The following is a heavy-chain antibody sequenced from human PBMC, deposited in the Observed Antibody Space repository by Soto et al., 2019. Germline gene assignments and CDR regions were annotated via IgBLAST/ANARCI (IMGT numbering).Heavy chain of an antibody. J-gene: IGHJ3*02. CDR3: ARRAAGVVIAVATNEGDDAFDI. V-gene: IGHV4-34*01. Sequence: SETLSLTCAVYGGSFSGYYWSWIRQPPGKGLEWIGEINHSGSTNYNPSLKSRVTISVDTSKNQFSLKLSSVTAADTAVYYCARRAAGVVIAVATNEGDDAFDIRGQRTTVTGSS. D-gene: IGHD5-12*01. CDR1: GGSFSGYY. CDR2: INHSGST.